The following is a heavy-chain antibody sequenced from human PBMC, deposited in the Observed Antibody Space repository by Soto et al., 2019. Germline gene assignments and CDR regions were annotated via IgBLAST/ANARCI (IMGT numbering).Heavy chain of an antibody. CDR1: GFTFSSYG. V-gene: IGHV3-30*18. Sequence: PGGSLRLSCAASGFTFSSYGMHWVRQAPGKGLEWVAVISYDGSNKYYADSVKGRFTISRDNSKNTLYLQMNSLRAEDTAVYYCAKSGSMVRGSNWFDPWGQGTPVTVSS. CDR3: AKSGSMVRGSNWFDP. J-gene: IGHJ5*02. D-gene: IGHD3-10*01. CDR2: ISYDGSNK.